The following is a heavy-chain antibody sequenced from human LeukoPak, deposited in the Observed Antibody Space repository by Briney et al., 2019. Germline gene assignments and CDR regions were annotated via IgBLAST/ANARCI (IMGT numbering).Heavy chain of an antibody. CDR3: ARATVVTDAFDI. V-gene: IGHV4-31*03. J-gene: IGHJ3*02. D-gene: IGHD4-23*01. Sequence: PSQTLSVTCTVSGGSISGGGYYWSWIRQHPGKGLEWIGYIYYSGSTYYNPSLKSRVTISVDTSKNQFSLKLSSVTAADTAVYYCARATVVTDAFDIWGQGTMVTVSS. CDR1: GGSISGGGYY. CDR2: IYYSGST.